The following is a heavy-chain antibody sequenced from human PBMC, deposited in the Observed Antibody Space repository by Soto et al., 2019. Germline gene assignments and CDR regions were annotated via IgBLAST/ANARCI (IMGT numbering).Heavy chain of an antibody. V-gene: IGHV3-7*03. J-gene: IGHJ3*02. CDR3: ARDAKGYSSSWYAFDI. CDR1: GFTFSSYW. CDR2: IKQDGSEK. Sequence: GGSLRLSCAASGFTFSSYWMSWVRQAPGKGLEWVATIKQDGSEKYYVDSVKGRFTISRDNAKNTLYLQMNSLRAEDTAVYYCARDAKGYSSSWYAFDIWGQGTMVTVSS. D-gene: IGHD6-13*01.